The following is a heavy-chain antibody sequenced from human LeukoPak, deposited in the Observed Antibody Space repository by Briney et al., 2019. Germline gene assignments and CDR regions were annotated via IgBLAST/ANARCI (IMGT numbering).Heavy chain of an antibody. V-gene: IGHV4-59*01. Sequence: SETLSLTCTVSGGSISSYYWSWIRQPPGKGLEWIGYIYTSGSTNYNPSLKSRVTISVDTSKNQFSLKLSSVTAADTAVYYCARDRLQYYYYYGMDVWGQGTTVTVSS. CDR3: ARDRLQYYYYYGMDV. CDR2: IYTSGST. CDR1: GGSISSYY. D-gene: IGHD4-11*01. J-gene: IGHJ6*02.